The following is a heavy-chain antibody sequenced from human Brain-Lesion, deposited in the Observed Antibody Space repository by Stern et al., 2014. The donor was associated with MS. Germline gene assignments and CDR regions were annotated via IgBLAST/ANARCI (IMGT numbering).Heavy chain of an antibody. J-gene: IGHJ4*02. CDR3: ARGGRYYADY. CDR1: GNSFTPFY. Sequence: QVQLVESGAEVKKPGASVRVSCEASGNSFTPFYIHWVRQAPGQGLAWIGWINPNSGGTKFAQKFQGWVAITRDTSMTTAYMEVTSLTSDDTAVYYCARGGRYYADYWGQGTLVTVSS. D-gene: IGHD2-2*01. CDR2: INPNSGGT. V-gene: IGHV1-2*04.